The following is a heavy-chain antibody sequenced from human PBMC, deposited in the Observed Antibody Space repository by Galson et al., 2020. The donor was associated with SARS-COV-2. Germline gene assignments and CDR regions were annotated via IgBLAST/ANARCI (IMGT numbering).Heavy chain of an antibody. CDR2: ISAYNGNT. CDR3: ARWFGVVIIPHYYYYMDV. CDR1: GYTFTSYG. D-gene: IGHD3-3*01. J-gene: IGHJ6*03. Sequence: ASVKVSCKASGYTFTSYGISGVRQAPGQGREWMGWISAYNGNTNYAQKLQGRVTMTTDTSTSTAYMELRSLRSDDTAVYYCARWFGVVIIPHYYYYMDVWGKGTTVTVSS. V-gene: IGHV1-18*01.